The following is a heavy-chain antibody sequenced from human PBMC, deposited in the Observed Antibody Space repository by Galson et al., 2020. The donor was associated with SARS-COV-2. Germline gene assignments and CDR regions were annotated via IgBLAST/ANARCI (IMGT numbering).Heavy chain of an antibody. CDR1: FGSFSDDY. CDR3: ARKILTTNKRSSYLDL. J-gene: IGHJ2*01. V-gene: IGHV4-34*01. D-gene: IGHD4-17*01. CDR2: INQSGST. Sequence: SETLSLTCAVYFGSFSDDYWTWIRQPPGKGLEWIGEINQSGSTNYNASLKSRVTISLDTSKDQFSLKLTSVTAADTAVYFCARKILTTNKRSSYLDLWGRGTLVIVSS.